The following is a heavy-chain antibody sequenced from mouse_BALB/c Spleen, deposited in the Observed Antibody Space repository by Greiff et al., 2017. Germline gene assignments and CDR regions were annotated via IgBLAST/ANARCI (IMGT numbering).Heavy chain of an antibody. V-gene: IGHV5-12-1*01. Sequence: EVNLVESGGGLVKPGGSLKLSCAASGFAFSSYDMSWVRQTPEKRLEWVAYISSGGGSTYYPDTVKGRFTISRDNATNTLYLQMSSLKSDDTAMYYCARRGITTGYAMDYWGQGTSVTVSS. J-gene: IGHJ4*01. CDR2: ISSGGGST. CDR1: GFAFSSYD. D-gene: IGHD2-4*01. CDR3: ARRGITTGYAMDY.